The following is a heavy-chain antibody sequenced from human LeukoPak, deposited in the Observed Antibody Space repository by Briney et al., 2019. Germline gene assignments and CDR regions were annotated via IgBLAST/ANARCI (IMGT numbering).Heavy chain of an antibody. CDR1: GFTFSNAW. CDR3: TTYYYDSSGYYWFDP. V-gene: IGHV3-15*01. D-gene: IGHD3-22*01. J-gene: IGHJ5*02. Sequence: PGGSLRLSCAASGFTFSNAWMSWVRQAPGKGLEWVGRIKSKTDGGTTDYAAPVKGRFTISRDDSKNTLYLQMNSLKTEDTAVYYCTTYYYDSSGYYWFDPWGQGTLVTVSS. CDR2: IKSKTDGGTT.